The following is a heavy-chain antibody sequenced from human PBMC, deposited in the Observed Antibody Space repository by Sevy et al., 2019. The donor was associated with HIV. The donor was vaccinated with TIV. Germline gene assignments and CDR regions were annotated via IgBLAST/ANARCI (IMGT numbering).Heavy chain of an antibody. CDR2: INQAGSDK. CDR1: GFTFSDSW. J-gene: IGHJ4*02. CDR3: AGGGFLSRY. D-gene: IGHD2-15*01. V-gene: IGHV3-7*01. Sequence: GESLKISCAASGFTFSDSWMTWVRQGPGKGLEWVANINQAGSDKYYVDSVRGRFIISRDNAKNSLYLQMNSLRVEDTALYYCAGGGFLSRYWGQGSLVTVSS.